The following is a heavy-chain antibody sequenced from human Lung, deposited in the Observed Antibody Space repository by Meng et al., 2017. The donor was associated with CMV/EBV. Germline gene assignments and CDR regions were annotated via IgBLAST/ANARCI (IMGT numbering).Heavy chain of an antibody. J-gene: IGHJ5*02. V-gene: IGHV5-51*01. Sequence: GGSLRLXCKGSGYSFTSYWIGWVRQMPGKGLEWMGIIYPGDSDTRYSPSFQGQVTISADKSISTAYLQWSGLKASDTAMYYCARTVKYYYDSSGPDPWGQGTXVTVSS. CDR1: GYSFTSYW. CDR2: IYPGDSDT. D-gene: IGHD3-22*01. CDR3: ARTVKYYYDSSGPDP.